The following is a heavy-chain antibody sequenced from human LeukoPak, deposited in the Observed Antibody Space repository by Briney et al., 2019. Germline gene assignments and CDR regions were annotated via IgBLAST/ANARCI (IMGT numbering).Heavy chain of an antibody. CDR1: GFTFTSSA. J-gene: IGHJ4*02. V-gene: IGHV1-58*02. Sequence: GASVKVSCKASGFTFTSSAMQWVRQARGQGLEWIGWIVVGSGNTNYAQKFQERVTITRDMSTSTAYMELSSLRSDDTAVYYCAADRGSTVTTELDYWGRETLVTVSP. CDR3: AADRGSTVTTELDY. D-gene: IGHD4-17*01. CDR2: IVVGSGNT.